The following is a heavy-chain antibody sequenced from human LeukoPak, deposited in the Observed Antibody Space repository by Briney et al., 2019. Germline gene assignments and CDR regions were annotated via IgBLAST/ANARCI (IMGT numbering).Heavy chain of an antibody. CDR1: GGSISSSSYY. Sequence: SETLSLTCTVSGGSISSSSYYWGWIRQPPGKGLEWIGSTYYSGSTYYNPSLKSRVTISVDTSKNQFSLKLSSVTAADTAVYYCATTRKVDAWGKGTTVTVSS. CDR3: ATTRKVDA. V-gene: IGHV4-39*07. J-gene: IGHJ6*04. D-gene: IGHD1-7*01. CDR2: TYYSGST.